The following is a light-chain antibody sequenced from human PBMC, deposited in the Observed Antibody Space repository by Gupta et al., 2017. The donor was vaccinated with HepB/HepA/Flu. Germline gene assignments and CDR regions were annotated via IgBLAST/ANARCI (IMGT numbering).Light chain of an antibody. J-gene: IGLJ2*01. CDR2: GNN. CDR1: SSNIGTGYD. CDR3: QSYDTSLDVV. Sequence: QSVLTPPPSVSGAPGQRVTISCSGTSSNIGTGYDVHWYQQPPGKAPKVLIYGNNIRPAGVPDRFSGSKSGTSAYLVITGLQADDDADYYCQSYDTSLDVVFGGGIKLTV. V-gene: IGLV1-40*01.